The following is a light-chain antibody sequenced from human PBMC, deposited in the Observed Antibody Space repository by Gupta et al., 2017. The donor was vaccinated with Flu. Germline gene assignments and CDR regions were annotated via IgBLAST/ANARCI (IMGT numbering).Light chain of an antibody. CDR2: EVI. Sequence: QSALTQPASVSGSPGQSITISCTGTSSDVGGYNYVSWYQHHPGKAPKLMIYEVINRPSGVSNRFSGSKSGNTDSLTISGLQAEDEAYYDCSSYTSSNSLVFGGGTKLTVL. CDR1: SSDVGGYNY. CDR3: SSYTSSNSLV. V-gene: IGLV2-14*01. J-gene: IGLJ3*02.